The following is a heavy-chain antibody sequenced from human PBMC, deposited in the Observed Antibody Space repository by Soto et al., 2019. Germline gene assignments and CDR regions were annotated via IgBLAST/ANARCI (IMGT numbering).Heavy chain of an antibody. V-gene: IGHV3-7*05. CDR3: ARVKSLAGHY. J-gene: IGHJ4*02. Sequence: EVQLVESGGGLVQPGGSLRLSCAASGFTFSTYWMSWVRQAPGKGLEWVANIKQDGSDKYYVDSVKGRFTISRDNAKNSLYLQMNGLRAKDTAVYYCARVKSLAGHYWGQGTLVTVSS. D-gene: IGHD2-15*01. CDR1: GFTFSTYW. CDR2: IKQDGSDK.